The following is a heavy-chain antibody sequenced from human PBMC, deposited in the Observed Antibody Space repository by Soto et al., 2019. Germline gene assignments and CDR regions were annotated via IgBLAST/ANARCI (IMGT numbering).Heavy chain of an antibody. CDR1: GGSISSGSFY. Sequence: QVQLQESGPGLVKPSQTLTLTCTVSGGSISSGSFYWSWIRQHPGKGLEWIGHISDSGSSYYNPSLESRVTISVATSKNQFSLKLSAVTAADTAVYFCARTTFYGIFTAYYSLFDSWGQGTLVTVSS. V-gene: IGHV4-31*03. CDR3: ARTTFYGIFTAYYSLFDS. J-gene: IGHJ4*02. CDR2: ISDSGSS. D-gene: IGHD3-9*01.